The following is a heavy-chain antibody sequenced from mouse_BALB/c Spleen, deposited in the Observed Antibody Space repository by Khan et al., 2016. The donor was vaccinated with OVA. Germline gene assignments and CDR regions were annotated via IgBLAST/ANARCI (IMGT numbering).Heavy chain of an antibody. D-gene: IGHD3-3*01. CDR1: GYTFTSYT. Sequence: QVQLQQPGAELARPGASVKMSCKASGYTFTSYTMHWVKQRPGQGLEWIGYINPSSGYTNSNQKFKDKATLTADKSSSTAYMQLSSLTSEDSAVYYCARGTYYAMDYWGQGTSVTVSS. CDR3: ARGTYYAMDY. J-gene: IGHJ4*01. CDR2: INPSSGYT. V-gene: IGHV1-4*01.